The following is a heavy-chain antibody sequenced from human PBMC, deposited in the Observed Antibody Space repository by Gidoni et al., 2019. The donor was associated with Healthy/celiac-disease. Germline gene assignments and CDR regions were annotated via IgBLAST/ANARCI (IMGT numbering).Heavy chain of an antibody. V-gene: IGHV3-23*01. J-gene: IGHJ4*02. CDR3: AKHEGRGNFDY. Sequence: EVQLLESGGGLIQPGGSLRLSCAASGFTFSSYAMSWVRQAPGKGLEWVSVISGSGGSTYYADSVKGRFTFSRDNSKNTLSLQMNSLRAEDTALYYCAKHEGRGNFDYWGQGTLVTVSS. CDR2: ISGSGGST. D-gene: IGHD3-10*01. CDR1: GFTFSSYA.